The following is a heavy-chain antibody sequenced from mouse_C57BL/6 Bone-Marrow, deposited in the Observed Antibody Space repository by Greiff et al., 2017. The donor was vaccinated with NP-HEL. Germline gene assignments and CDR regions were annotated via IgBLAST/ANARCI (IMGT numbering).Heavy chain of an antibody. Sequence: QVQLQQPGAELVMPGASVKLSCKASGYTFTSYWMHWVKQRPGQGLEWIGEIDPSDSYTNYNQKFKGKSTLTVDKSSSTAYMQLSSLTSEDSAVYYCASGKLYDGYYLYAMDYWGQGTSVTVSS. CDR1: GYTFTSYW. CDR2: IDPSDSYT. D-gene: IGHD2-3*01. J-gene: IGHJ4*01. V-gene: IGHV1-69*01. CDR3: ASGKLYDGYYLYAMDY.